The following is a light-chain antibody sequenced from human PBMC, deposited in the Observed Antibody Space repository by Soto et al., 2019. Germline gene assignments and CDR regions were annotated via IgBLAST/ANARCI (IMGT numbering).Light chain of an antibody. CDR3: SSYTGSSTPVV. CDR1: GSDLGAYNY. V-gene: IGLV2-14*01. Sequence: QSALTQPASVSGSPGQSIAISCTGTGSDLGAYNYVSWYHQYSGKAPKLLIFEVTNRPLGVSDRFSGSKSGNTASLTISGLQAENEGDYYCSSYTGSSTPVVFGGGTKVTVL. J-gene: IGLJ2*01. CDR2: EVT.